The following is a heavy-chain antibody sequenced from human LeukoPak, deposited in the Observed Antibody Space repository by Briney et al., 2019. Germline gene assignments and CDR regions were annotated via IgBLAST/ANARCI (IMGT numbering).Heavy chain of an antibody. D-gene: IGHD6-6*01. CDR1: GGSISSGDYY. Sequence: SQTLSLTCTIPGGSISSGDYYWSWIRQPPGKGLEWIGYIYHSGSTYYNPSLKSRVTISVDRTKNQFSLKLSSVTAADTAVYYCARGIAARPPPHFGRKDAFDIWGQGTMVTVSS. CDR3: ARGIAARPPPHFGRKDAFDI. V-gene: IGHV4-30-2*01. CDR2: IYHSGST. J-gene: IGHJ3*02.